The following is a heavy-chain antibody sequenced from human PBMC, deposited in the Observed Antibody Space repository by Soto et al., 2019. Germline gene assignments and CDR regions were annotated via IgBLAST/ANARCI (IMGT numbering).Heavy chain of an antibody. J-gene: IGHJ4*02. CDR3: VRGIYYGSARYYFDY. D-gene: IGHD3-10*01. V-gene: IGHV3-64*01. Sequence: GGSLRLSCAASGFTFSNYVMQWVRQAPGKGLEYVSAIGLDGVTTYYANSVKGRLSVSRDNSRNTLYLQMGSLRDDDMAVYYCVRGIYYGSARYYFDYWGQGALVTVSS. CDR1: GFTFSNYV. CDR2: IGLDGVTT.